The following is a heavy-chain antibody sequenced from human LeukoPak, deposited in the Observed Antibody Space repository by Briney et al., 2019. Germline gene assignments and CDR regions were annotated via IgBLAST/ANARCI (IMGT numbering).Heavy chain of an antibody. Sequence: SETLSLTCAVYGGSFSGYYWSWIRQPSGKGLEWIGEINHSGSTNYNPSLKSRVTISVDTSKNQFSLKLSSVTAADTAVYYCARGGAVYDYVWGSYRYPDYWGQGTLVTVSS. J-gene: IGHJ4*02. CDR3: ARGGAVYDYVWGSYRYPDY. V-gene: IGHV4-34*01. CDR2: INHSGST. CDR1: GGSFSGYY. D-gene: IGHD3-16*02.